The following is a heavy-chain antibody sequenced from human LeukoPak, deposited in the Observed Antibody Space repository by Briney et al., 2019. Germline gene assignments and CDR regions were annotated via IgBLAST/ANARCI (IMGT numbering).Heavy chain of an antibody. D-gene: IGHD1-26*01. CDR3: ARGGRYYDLFDP. J-gene: IGHJ5*02. V-gene: IGHV4-39*07. CDR2: IYYSGST. Sequence: PSETLSLTCTVSGGSISSSSYYWGWIRQPPGKGLEWIGSIYYSGSTYYNPSLKSRVTISVDTSKNQFSLKLSSVTAADTAVYYCARGGRYYDLFDPWGQGTLVTVSS. CDR1: GGSISSSSYY.